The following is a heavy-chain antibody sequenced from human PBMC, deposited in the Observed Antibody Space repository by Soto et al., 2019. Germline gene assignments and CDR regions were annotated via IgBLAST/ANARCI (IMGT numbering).Heavy chain of an antibody. CDR3: ARGQSSLLLDC. V-gene: IGHV4-34*01. CDR1: GGSFSAYY. Sequence: SATLSLTCAVYGGSFSAYYWSWIRQPPGKGLEWIGEINHSGSTNYNPSLKSRVTISVDTSKNQFSLKLSSVTAADTAVYYCARGQSSLLLDCWGQGILVTVSS. J-gene: IGHJ4*02. D-gene: IGHD2-8*02. CDR2: INHSGST.